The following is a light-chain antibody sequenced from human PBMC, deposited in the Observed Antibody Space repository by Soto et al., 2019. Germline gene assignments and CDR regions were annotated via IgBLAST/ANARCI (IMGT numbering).Light chain of an antibody. CDR3: LQDHNYPLT. Sequence: AIQMTQFPSSLSASVGDRVTITCRASQDIRSALGWYQQRPGKAPKLLIYAASSLQSVAPSRFSGSGSGTDFTLTISSLQPEDFATYYCLQDHNYPLTFGGGTKVEIK. V-gene: IGKV1-6*01. J-gene: IGKJ4*01. CDR1: QDIRSA. CDR2: AAS.